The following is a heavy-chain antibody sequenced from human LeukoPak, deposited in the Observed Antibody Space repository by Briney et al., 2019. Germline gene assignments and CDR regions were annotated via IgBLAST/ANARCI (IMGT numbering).Heavy chain of an antibody. Sequence: GASVMVSCKASGYTFTNYGISWVRPAAGQGLEWMSWICANNGETSYAQNFQGRVTMTTDTSTTTAYMELRSLRSDDTAVYYCARVPPSAHQVFSSDYWGQGTQVTVSS. CDR3: ARVPPSAHQVFSSDY. CDR2: ICANNGET. V-gene: IGHV1-18*04. J-gene: IGHJ4*02. D-gene: IGHD1-14*01. CDR1: GYTFTNYG.